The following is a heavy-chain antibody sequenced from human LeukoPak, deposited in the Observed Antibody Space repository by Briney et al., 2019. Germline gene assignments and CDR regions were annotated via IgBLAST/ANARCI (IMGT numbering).Heavy chain of an antibody. CDR2: INHSGST. J-gene: IGHJ4*02. Sequence: SETLSLTCAVYGGSFSGYYWSWIRQPPGKGLEWIGEINHSGSTNYNPSLKSRVTISVDTSKNQFSLQLNSVTPEDTAVYYCARISYGTEAGDYWGQGTLVTVSS. D-gene: IGHD1-1*01. CDR1: GGSFSGYY. CDR3: ARISYGTEAGDY. V-gene: IGHV4-34*01.